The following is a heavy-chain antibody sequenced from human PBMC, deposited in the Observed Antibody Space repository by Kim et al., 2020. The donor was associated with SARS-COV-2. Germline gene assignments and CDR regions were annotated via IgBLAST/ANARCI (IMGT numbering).Heavy chain of an antibody. CDR3: ARDQGAVAGPGYGMDV. J-gene: IGHJ6*02. D-gene: IGHD6-19*01. Sequence: SETLSLTCTVSGGSISSYYWSWIRQPPGKGLEWIGYIYYSGSTNYNPSLKSRVTISVDTSKNQFSLKLSSVTAADPAVYYCARDQGAVAGPGYGMDVWG. V-gene: IGHV4-59*01. CDR2: IYYSGST. CDR1: GGSISSYY.